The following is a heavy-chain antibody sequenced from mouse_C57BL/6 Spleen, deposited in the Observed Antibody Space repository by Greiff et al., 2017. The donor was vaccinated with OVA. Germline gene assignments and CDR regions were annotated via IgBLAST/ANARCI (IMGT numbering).Heavy chain of an antibody. CDR3: AIGTAQNSYAMDY. D-gene: IGHD3-2*02. CDR1: GYTFTSYW. V-gene: IGHV1-74*01. Sequence: QVQLKQPGAELVKPGASVKVSCKASGYTFTSYWMHWVKQRPGQGLEWIGRIHPSDSDTNYNQKFKGKATLTVDKSSSTAYMQLSSLTSEDSAVYYCAIGTAQNSYAMDYWGQGTSVTVSS. CDR2: IHPSDSDT. J-gene: IGHJ4*01.